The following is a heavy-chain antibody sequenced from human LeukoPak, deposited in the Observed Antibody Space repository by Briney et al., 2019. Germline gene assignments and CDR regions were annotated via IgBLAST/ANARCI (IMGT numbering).Heavy chain of an antibody. CDR1: GFRASDYY. CDR3: ARDRAATQDWVEFDP. CDR2: IRGSGDT. D-gene: IGHD2-15*01. J-gene: IGHJ5*02. Sequence: GGSLRLSGAVSGFRASDYYMSWVRQAPGKGLEWVALIRGSGDTFYGDSVKGRFTISRDDSKNTVYLRMNSLRVEDTAVYFCARDRAATQDWVEFDPWGQGTLVTVSS. V-gene: IGHV3-66*01.